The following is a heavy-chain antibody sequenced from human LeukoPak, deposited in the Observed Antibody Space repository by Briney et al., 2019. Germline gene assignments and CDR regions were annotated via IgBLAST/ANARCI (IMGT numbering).Heavy chain of an antibody. V-gene: IGHV1-8*03. J-gene: IGHJ4*02. CDR2: MNPNSGNT. Sequence: GASVKVSCKASGYTFTSYDINWVRQATGRGLEWMGWMNPNSGNTGYAQKFQGRATITRNTSISTAYMELSSLRSEDTAVYYCARGPYGGRLRGYYFDYWGQGTLVTVSS. CDR1: GYTFTSYD. CDR3: ARGPYGGRLRGYYFDY. D-gene: IGHD4/OR15-4a*01.